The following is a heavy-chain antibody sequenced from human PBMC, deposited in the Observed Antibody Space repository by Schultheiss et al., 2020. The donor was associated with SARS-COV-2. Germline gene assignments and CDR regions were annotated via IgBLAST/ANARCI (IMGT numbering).Heavy chain of an antibody. CDR3: ARDTVPAAIPYNWFDP. CDR2: IKQDGSEK. J-gene: IGHJ5*02. CDR1: GFTFSSYW. D-gene: IGHD2-2*02. V-gene: IGHV3-7*05. Sequence: VGSLRLSCAASGFTFSSYWMSWVRQAPGKGLEWVANIKQDGSEKYYVDSVKGRFTISRDNAKNSLYLQMNSLRAEDTAVYYCARDTVPAAIPYNWFDPWGQGTLVTVSS.